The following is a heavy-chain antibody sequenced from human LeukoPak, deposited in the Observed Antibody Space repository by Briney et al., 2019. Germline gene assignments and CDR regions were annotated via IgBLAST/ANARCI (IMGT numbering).Heavy chain of an antibody. D-gene: IGHD6-19*01. CDR2: ISSSSSYI. V-gene: IGHV3-21*01. CDR1: GFTFSSYS. J-gene: IGHJ4*02. Sequence: GGSLRLSCAASGFTFSSYSMNWVRQAPGKGLEWVSSISSSSSYIYSADSVKGRFTISRDNAKNSLYLQMNSLRGEDTAVYYCAKDPRQWLDYFDYWGQGTLVTVSS. CDR3: AKDPRQWLDYFDY.